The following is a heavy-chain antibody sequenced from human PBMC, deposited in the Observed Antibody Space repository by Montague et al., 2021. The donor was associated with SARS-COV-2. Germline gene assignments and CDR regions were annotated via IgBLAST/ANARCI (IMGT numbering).Heavy chain of an antibody. CDR3: AREVAGCHGDCNDY. V-gene: IGHV3-48*03. D-gene: IGHD2-21*02. J-gene: IGHJ4*02. Sequence: SLRLSFAASGFAFSRYEMNWVRQAPGKGLEWIAYISSSCSSIQYADFMMGRFTISRDNARNSLYLQMNSLRAEDTAVYYCAREVAGCHGDCNDYWGQGTLVTVSS. CDR1: GFAFSRYE. CDR2: ISSSCSSI.